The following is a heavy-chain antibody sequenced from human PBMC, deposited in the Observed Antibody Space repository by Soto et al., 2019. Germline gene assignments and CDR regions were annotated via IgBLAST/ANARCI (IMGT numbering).Heavy chain of an antibody. CDR1: GFTFSSYG. D-gene: IGHD3-10*01. CDR3: ARDRPVLLWFGESTLGYYYYGMDV. V-gene: IGHV3-33*01. J-gene: IGHJ6*02. CDR2: IWYDGSNK. Sequence: GGSLRLSCAASGFTFSSYGMHWVRQAPGKGLEWVAVIWYDGSNKYYADSVKGRFTISRDNSKNTLYLQMNSLRAEDTAVYYCARDRPVLLWFGESTLGYYYYGMDVWGQGTTVTVSS.